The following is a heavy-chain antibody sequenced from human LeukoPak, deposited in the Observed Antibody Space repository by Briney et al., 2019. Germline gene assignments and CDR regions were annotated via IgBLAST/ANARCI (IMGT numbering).Heavy chain of an antibody. CDR2: IYYSGST. Sequence: PSETLSLTCTVSGGSISSSSYYWGWIRQPPGKGLEWIGSIYYSGSTYYNPSLKSRVTISVDTSKNQFSLKLSSVTAADTAVYYCARVGWFGEDAFDIWGQGTMVTVSS. V-gene: IGHV4-39*07. J-gene: IGHJ3*02. D-gene: IGHD3-10*01. CDR1: GGSISSSSYY. CDR3: ARVGWFGEDAFDI.